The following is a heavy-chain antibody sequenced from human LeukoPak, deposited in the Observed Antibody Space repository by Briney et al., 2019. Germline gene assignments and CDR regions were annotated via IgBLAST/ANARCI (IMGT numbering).Heavy chain of an antibody. CDR1: GFTVSSNY. Sequence: PGGSLRLSCAASGFTVSSNYMGWVRQAPGKGLEWVSVIYSGGSTYYADSVKGRFTISRDNSKNTLYLQMNSLRAEDTAVYYCARVAPYDFWSGYYYFDYWGQGTLVTVSS. D-gene: IGHD3-3*01. J-gene: IGHJ4*02. V-gene: IGHV3-53*01. CDR3: ARVAPYDFWSGYYYFDY. CDR2: IYSGGST.